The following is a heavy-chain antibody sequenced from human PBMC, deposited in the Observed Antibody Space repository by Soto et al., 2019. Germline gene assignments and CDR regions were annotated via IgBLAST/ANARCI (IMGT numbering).Heavy chain of an antibody. CDR1: GFTFSGSD. CDR3: TRLGSGYYYDGY. Sequence: EVQLVESGGGLVQPGGSLKLSCAASGFTFSGSDMNWVRQASGKGLEWVGRIRDKAHNYATAYAASVKGRFIISRDDSKNTAYLQMNSLKTEDTAVYYCTRLGSGYYYDGYWGQGTLVTVSS. CDR2: IRDKAHNYAT. D-gene: IGHD3-22*01. J-gene: IGHJ4*02. V-gene: IGHV3-73*02.